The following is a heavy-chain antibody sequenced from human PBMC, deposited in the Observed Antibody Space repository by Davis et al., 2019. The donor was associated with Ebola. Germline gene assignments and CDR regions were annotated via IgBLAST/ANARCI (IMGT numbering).Heavy chain of an antibody. CDR1: GFTFSSYW. Sequence: GESLKISCAASGFTFSSYWMSWVRQAPGKGLEWVANIKQDGSEKYYVDSVKGRFTISRDNAKNSLYLQMNSLRAEDTAVYYCARESTMVRGARHFQHWGQGTLVTVSS. CDR2: IKQDGSEK. D-gene: IGHD3-10*01. V-gene: IGHV3-7*03. J-gene: IGHJ1*01. CDR3: ARESTMVRGARHFQH.